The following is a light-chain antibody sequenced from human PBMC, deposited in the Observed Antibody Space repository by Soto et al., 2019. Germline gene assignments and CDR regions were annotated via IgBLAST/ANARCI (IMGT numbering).Light chain of an antibody. Sequence: EIGLTQSPATLSLSPGERATLSCRASQSVSSYLAWYQQKPGQAPRLLIYDASNRATGIPARFSGSGSGTDFTLTISSLELEVFAVYCFRQRRNWPAGGINFGQGTGLEIK. V-gene: IGKV3-11*01. J-gene: IGKJ5*01. CDR3: RQRRNWPAGGIN. CDR2: DAS. CDR1: QSVSSY.